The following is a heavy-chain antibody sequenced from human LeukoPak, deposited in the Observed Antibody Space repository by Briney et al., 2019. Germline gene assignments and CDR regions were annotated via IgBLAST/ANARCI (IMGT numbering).Heavy chain of an antibody. CDR2: ISTSNYI. J-gene: IGHJ4*02. Sequence: GGSLRLSCAASGFTFSTYSMNWVRQAPGKGLEWVSSISTSNYIHYADSVKGRFTIPRDNARNSLYLQMNSLRADDTAVYYCATNTLGAPDYWGQGTLVTVSS. CDR3: ATNTLGAPDY. CDR1: GFTFSTYS. V-gene: IGHV3-21*01. D-gene: IGHD1-26*01.